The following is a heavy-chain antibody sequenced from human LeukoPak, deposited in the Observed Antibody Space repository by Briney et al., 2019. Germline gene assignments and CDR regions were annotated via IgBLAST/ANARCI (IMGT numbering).Heavy chain of an antibody. D-gene: IGHD3-10*01. Sequence: GGSLRLSCAASGFTFSSYWMTWFRQAPGKGLEWVANINEDGSGKYYVDSVKGRFTISRDNAKNSLNVQMITLRAEDTAVYYCARDSSRDSGSSNDCWGQGTLVTVSS. CDR1: GFTFSSYW. CDR3: ARDSSRDSGSSNDC. J-gene: IGHJ4*02. CDR2: INEDGSGK. V-gene: IGHV3-7*04.